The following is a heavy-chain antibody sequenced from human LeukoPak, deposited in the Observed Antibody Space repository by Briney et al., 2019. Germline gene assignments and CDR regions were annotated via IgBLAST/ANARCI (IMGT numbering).Heavy chain of an antibody. Sequence: PSETLSLTCTVSGYSISSGYYWGWIRQPPGKGLEWIGSIYHSGSTYYNPSLKSRVTISVDTSKNQFSLKLSSVTAADTAVYYCARANYYDSSGYSRGAFDTWGQGTMVTVSS. CDR1: GYSISSGYY. J-gene: IGHJ3*02. V-gene: IGHV4-38-2*02. CDR2: IYHSGST. CDR3: ARANYYDSSGYSRGAFDT. D-gene: IGHD3-22*01.